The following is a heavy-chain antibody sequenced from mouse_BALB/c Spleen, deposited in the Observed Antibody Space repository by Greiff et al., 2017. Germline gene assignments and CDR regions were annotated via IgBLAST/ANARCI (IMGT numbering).Heavy chain of an antibody. CDR1: GFTFSSYA. Sequence: EVNLVESGGGLVKPGGSLKLSCAASGFTFSSYAMSWVRQSPEKRLEWVAEISSGGSYTYYPDTVTGRFTISRDNAKNTLYLEMSSLRSEDTAMYYCARDKKIFAYWGQGTLVTVSA. CDR2: ISSGGSYT. J-gene: IGHJ3*01. V-gene: IGHV5-9-4*01. CDR3: ARDKKIFAY.